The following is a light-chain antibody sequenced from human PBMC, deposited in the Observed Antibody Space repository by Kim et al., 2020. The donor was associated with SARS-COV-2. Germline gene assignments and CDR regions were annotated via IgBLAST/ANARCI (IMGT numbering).Light chain of an antibody. CDR2: AAS. CDR3: QQYNRYPYT. Sequence: SASVGARVTITCRASQSISTWLAWYQQKPGKAPKVLIYAASSLASGVPSSFSGTGSGTEFTLTISGLQPDDFATYYCQQYNRYPYTFGQGTKLEI. CDR1: QSISTW. J-gene: IGKJ2*01. V-gene: IGKV1-5*01.